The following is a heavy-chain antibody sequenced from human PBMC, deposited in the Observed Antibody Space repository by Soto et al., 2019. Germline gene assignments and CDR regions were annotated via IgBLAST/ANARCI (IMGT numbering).Heavy chain of an antibody. D-gene: IGHD6-13*01. Sequence: GASVKVSCKASGYIFTNYYIHCVRQAPGQGLEWMAIINPLPTSGSTNYAQKFQGRVTVTRDTSTSTVYLELSSLRSDDTAVYYCERDLAAAAYWGQGTLVTVSS. CDR1: GYIFTNYY. CDR2: INPLPTSGST. J-gene: IGHJ4*02. V-gene: IGHV1-46*01. CDR3: ERDLAAAAY.